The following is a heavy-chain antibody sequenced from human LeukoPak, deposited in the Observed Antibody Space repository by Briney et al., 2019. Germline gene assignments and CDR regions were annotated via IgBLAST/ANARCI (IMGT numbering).Heavy chain of an antibody. V-gene: IGHV1-69*02. D-gene: IGHD3-22*01. CDR3: ARPDYYFYDSSGYYYY. CDR2: IIPILGIA. Sequence: SVKVSCKASGGTFSSYTISWVRQAPGQGLEWMGRIIPILGIANYAQKFQGRVTITADKSTSTAYMELSSLGSEDTAVYYCARPDYYFYDSSGYYYYWGQGTLVTVSS. J-gene: IGHJ4*02. CDR1: GGTFSSYT.